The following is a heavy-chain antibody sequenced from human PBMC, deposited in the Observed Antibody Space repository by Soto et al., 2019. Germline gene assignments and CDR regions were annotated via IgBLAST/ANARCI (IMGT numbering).Heavy chain of an antibody. V-gene: IGHV3-30*18. CDR1: GFTFSSYG. CDR2: ISYDGSNK. J-gene: IGHJ4*02. D-gene: IGHD4-17*01. CDR3: AKVYHRTVQRHYYFAY. Sequence: PGGSLRLSCAASGFTFSSYGMHWVRQAPGKGLEWVAVISYDGSNKYYADSVKGRFTISRDNSKNTLYLQMNSLRAEDTAVYYCAKVYHRTVQRHYYFAYWGQGTLVTVSS.